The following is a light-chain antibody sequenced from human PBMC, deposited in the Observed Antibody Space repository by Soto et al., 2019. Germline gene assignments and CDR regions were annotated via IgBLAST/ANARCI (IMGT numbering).Light chain of an antibody. CDR3: QTGGTGIL. Sequence: QSVLTQSPSASASLGASVKLTCTLSSGHSSYAIAWPQQQPEKGPRYLMKLNSDGSHRKGDGIPDRFSGSSSGAERYLAISSLQSEDEADYYCQTGGTGILFGGGTKLTVL. CDR2: LNSDGSH. CDR1: SGHSSYA. J-gene: IGLJ2*01. V-gene: IGLV4-69*01.